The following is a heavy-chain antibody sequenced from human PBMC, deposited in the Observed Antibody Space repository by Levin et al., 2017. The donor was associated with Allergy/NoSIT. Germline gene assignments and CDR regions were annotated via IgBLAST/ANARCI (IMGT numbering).Heavy chain of an antibody. D-gene: IGHD6-13*01. Sequence: SETLSLTCTVSGGSISSSSYYWGWIRQPPGTGLEWIGSIYYSGSTYYNPSLKSRVTISVDTSKNQFSLKLSSVTAADTAVYYCARHVYVRSRQQLGTGWFDPWGQGTLVTVSS. CDR3: ARHVYVRSRQQLGTGWFDP. V-gene: IGHV4-39*01. CDR1: GGSISSSSYY. CDR2: IYYSGST. J-gene: IGHJ5*02.